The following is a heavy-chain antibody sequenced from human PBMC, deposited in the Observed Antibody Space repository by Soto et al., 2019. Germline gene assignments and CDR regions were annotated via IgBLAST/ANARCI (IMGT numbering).Heavy chain of an antibody. CDR3: VWSCTGGSCSDY. CDR2: FSDYNGKT. Sequence: QVRLVQSGAELKKPGASVKVSCKASGNPFISYAISWVRQAPGQGLEWMGRFSDYNGKTIYAQKFHDRLTVTTDTSKTTAYMELRSLTSDVTAVYYCVWSCTGGSCSDYWGQGTLVTVSS. D-gene: IGHD2-15*01. J-gene: IGHJ4*02. V-gene: IGHV1-18*04. CDR1: GNPFISYA.